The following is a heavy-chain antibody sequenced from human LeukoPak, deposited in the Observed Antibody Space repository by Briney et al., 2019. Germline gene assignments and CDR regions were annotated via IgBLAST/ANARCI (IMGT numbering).Heavy chain of an antibody. CDR1: GFTFSSYS. Sequence: PGGSLRLSCAASGFTFSSYSMNWVRQAPGKGLEWVSSISSSSSYIYYADSVKGRFTISRDNAKNSLYLQMNSLRAEDSAVYYCARDSDTAMVNYWGQGTLVTVSS. V-gene: IGHV3-21*01. CDR2: ISSSSSYI. CDR3: ARDSDTAMVNY. D-gene: IGHD5-18*01. J-gene: IGHJ4*02.